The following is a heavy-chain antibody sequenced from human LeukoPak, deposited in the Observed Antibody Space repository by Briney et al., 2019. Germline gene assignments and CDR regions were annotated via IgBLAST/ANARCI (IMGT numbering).Heavy chain of an antibody. D-gene: IGHD3-16*01. CDR1: GYSFTSHW. J-gene: IGHJ4*02. CDR3: AKLWSYYFDF. V-gene: IGHV5-51*01. CDR2: IYPDDSDT. Sequence: GESLKISCQGSGYSFTSHWIGWVRPTPGKGLEWMGIIYPDDSDTRYSPSFQGQVTISADKSINTAYLQWSSLKASDTAIYFCAKLWSYYFDFWGQGTLVTVSS.